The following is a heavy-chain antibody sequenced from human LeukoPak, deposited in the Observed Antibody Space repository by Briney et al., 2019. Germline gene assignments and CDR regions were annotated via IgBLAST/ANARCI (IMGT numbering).Heavy chain of an antibody. Sequence: PGGSLRLSCAASGFTFSDYYMSWIRQAPGEGLEWVSYISSSGSTIYYADSVKGRFTISRDNAKNSLYLQMNSLRAEDTAVYYCAREGPIAAAGTSFDIWGQGTMVTVSS. J-gene: IGHJ3*02. CDR1: GFTFSDYY. D-gene: IGHD6-13*01. CDR2: ISSSGSTI. CDR3: AREGPIAAAGTSFDI. V-gene: IGHV3-11*01.